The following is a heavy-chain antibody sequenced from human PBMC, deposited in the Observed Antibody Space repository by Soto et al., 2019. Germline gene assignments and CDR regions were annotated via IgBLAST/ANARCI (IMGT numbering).Heavy chain of an antibody. CDR1: GYSFTSYW. J-gene: IGHJ6*02. CDR2: IDPSDSYT. D-gene: IGHD3-10*01. Sequence: GESLKISCKGSGYSFTSYWISWVRQMPGKGLEWMGRIDPSDSYTNYSPSFQGHVTISADKSISTAYLQWSSLKASDTAMYYCARHEPPYGSGDNYYYYGMDVWGQGTTVTVYS. V-gene: IGHV5-10-1*01. CDR3: ARHEPPYGSGDNYYYYGMDV.